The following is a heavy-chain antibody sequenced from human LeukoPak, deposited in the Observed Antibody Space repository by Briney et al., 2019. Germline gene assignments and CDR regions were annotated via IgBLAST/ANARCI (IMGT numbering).Heavy chain of an antibody. J-gene: IGHJ3*02. V-gene: IGHV4-61*02. CDR3: ARGPGRYFVFGRGKAFDI. D-gene: IGHD3-9*01. CDR1: GGSISSGSYY. CDR2: IYTSGST. Sequence: SETLSLTCTVSGGSISSGSYYWSWIRQPAGKGLEWIGRIYTSGSTNYNPSLKSRVTISVDTSKNQFSLKLSSVTAADTAVYYCARGPGRYFVFGRGKAFDIWGQGTMVTVSS.